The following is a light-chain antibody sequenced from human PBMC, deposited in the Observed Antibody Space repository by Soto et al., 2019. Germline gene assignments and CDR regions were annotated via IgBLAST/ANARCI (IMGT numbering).Light chain of an antibody. CDR2: DAS. CDR1: QSVSSY. Sequence: EIVLTQSPATLSLSPGERATLSCRASQSVSSYLAWYQQKPGQAPRLLIYDASNRAAGIPARFSGSGSGTDFTLTISSLGPEDFAVYYCQQRIRWLTFGGGTKVEIK. CDR3: QQRIRWLT. V-gene: IGKV3-11*01. J-gene: IGKJ4*01.